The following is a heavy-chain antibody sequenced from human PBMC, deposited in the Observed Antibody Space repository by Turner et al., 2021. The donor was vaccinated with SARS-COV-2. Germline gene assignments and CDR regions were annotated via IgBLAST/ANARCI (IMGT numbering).Heavy chain of an antibody. V-gene: IGHV1-69*01. Sequence: QVQLVQSGAEVKKPRSSVKVSCKASGGTFSSYAISWVRQAPGQGLEWMGGIIPIFGTANYAQKFQGRVTITADESTSTAYMELSSLRSEDTAVYYCARARGVDYYDSTGQRFDPWGQGTLVTVSS. CDR3: ARARGVDYYDSTGQRFDP. D-gene: IGHD3-22*01. CDR2: IIPIFGTA. CDR1: GGTFSSYA. J-gene: IGHJ5*02.